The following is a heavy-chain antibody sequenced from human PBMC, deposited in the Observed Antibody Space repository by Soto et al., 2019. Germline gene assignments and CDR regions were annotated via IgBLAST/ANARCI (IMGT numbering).Heavy chain of an antibody. CDR1: GYTFTGYY. CDR3: ARDRYYYDSSGSYDAFDI. Sequence: ASVKFSCTASGYTFTGYYMHWVRQAPGQGLEWMGWINPNSGGTNYPQKFQGRVTMTRDTSISTAYMELSRLRSDDTAVYYCARDRYYYDSSGSYDAFDIWGQGTLVTVSS. V-gene: IGHV1-2*02. D-gene: IGHD3-22*01. CDR2: INPNSGGT. J-gene: IGHJ3*02.